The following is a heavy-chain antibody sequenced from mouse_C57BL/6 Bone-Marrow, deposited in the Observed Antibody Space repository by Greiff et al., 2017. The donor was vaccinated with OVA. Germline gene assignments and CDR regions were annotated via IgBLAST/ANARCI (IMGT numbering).Heavy chain of an antibody. CDR1: GFSLTSYG. CDR3: AKKGGTGCSYRDAMDY. J-gene: IGHJ4*01. D-gene: IGHD1-1*02. V-gene: IGHV2-5*01. Sequence: QVKLQQSGPGLVQPSQSLSITCTVSGFSLTSYGVHWVRQSPGTGLEWLGVIWRGGSTDYNAAFMSRLSITKEHSKSQCCFKMNRLQADDTAIYYSAKKGGTGCSYRDAMDYWGQGTSVTVSS. CDR2: IWRGGST.